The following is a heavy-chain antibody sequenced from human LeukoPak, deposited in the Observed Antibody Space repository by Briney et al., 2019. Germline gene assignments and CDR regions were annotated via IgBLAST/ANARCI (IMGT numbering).Heavy chain of an antibody. J-gene: IGHJ4*02. D-gene: IGHD1-26*01. CDR2: ISYDGSNK. V-gene: IGHV3-30*04. Sequence: PGGSLRLSCAASGFTFSSYAMHWVRQAPGKGLEWVAVISYDGSNKYYADSVKGRFTISRDNSKNTLYLQMNSLRAEDTAVYYCARGSGSYKRGYYFDYWGQGTLVTVSS. CDR1: GFTFSSYA. CDR3: ARGSGSYKRGYYFDY.